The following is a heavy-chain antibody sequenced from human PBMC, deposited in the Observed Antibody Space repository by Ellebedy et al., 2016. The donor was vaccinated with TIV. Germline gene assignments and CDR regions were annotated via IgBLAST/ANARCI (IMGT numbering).Heavy chain of an antibody. D-gene: IGHD2-15*01. CDR2: IIPILDTA. CDR1: GDTFSNYA. Sequence: SVKVSXXASGDTFSNYAISWVRQAPGQGLEWMGGIIPILDTATYAHKFQGRFTITADESTSTVYMDLSSLTSEDTAVYYCARGADRYCTGGKCYRDFDCWGQGTLVTVSP. CDR3: ARGADRYCTGGKCYRDFDC. V-gene: IGHV1-69*13. J-gene: IGHJ4*02.